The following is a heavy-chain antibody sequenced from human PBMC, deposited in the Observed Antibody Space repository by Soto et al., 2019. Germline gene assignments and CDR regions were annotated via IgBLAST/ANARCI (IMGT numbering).Heavy chain of an antibody. J-gene: IGHJ6*02. D-gene: IGHD6-19*01. CDR2: ISGSGGST. V-gene: IGHV3-23*01. CDR3: AKDTVAGTLLSYGMDV. CDR1: GFTFSSYA. Sequence: PGGSLRLSCAASGFTFSSYAMSWVRQAPGKGLEWVSAISGSGGSTYYADSVKGRFTISRDNSKNTLYLQMNSLRAEDTAVYYCAKDTVAGTLLSYGMDVWDQGTTVTVSS.